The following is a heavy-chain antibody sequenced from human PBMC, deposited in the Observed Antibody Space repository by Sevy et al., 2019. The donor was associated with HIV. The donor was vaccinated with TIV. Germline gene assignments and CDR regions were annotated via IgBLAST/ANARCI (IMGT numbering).Heavy chain of an antibody. Sequence: SEILSLTCAVSGGSISSGVYSWNWIRQPPGKGLGWIGYIFHTGNTFYNPSLKSRVTVSLDKSENQFSLRLSSVTAADTAVYYCARDGGTLTTPGSFDIWGQGTMVTVSS. J-gene: IGHJ3*02. CDR3: ARDGGTLTTPGSFDI. V-gene: IGHV4-30-2*01. D-gene: IGHD3-16*01. CDR2: IFHTGNT. CDR1: GGSISSGVYS.